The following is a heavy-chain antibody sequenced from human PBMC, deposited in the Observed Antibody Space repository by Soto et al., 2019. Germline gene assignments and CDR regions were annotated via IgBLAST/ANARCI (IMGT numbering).Heavy chain of an antibody. CDR3: AREWTVLLWFGELFPSSLNWFDP. CDR2: IYHSGST. CDR1: GYSISSGYY. D-gene: IGHD3-10*01. Sequence: SETLSLTCAVSGYSISSGYYWGWIRQHPGKGLEWIGSIYHSGSTYYNPSLKSRVTISVDTSKNQFSLKLSSVTAADTAVYYCAREWTVLLWFGELFPSSLNWFDPWGQGTLVTVSS. V-gene: IGHV4-38-2*02. J-gene: IGHJ5*02.